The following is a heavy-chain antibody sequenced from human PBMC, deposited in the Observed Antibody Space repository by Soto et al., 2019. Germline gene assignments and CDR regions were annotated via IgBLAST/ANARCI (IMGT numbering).Heavy chain of an antibody. J-gene: IGHJ3*02. CDR2: ISSSGSTI. CDR3: ARDHRNYDILTGYYSAFDI. Sequence: GGSQRLPCAASGFNFSDYYMSWIRQAPGKGLEWVSYISSSGSTIYYADSVKGRFTISRDNAKNSLYLQMNSLRAEDTAVYYCARDHRNYDILTGYYSAFDIWGQGTMVTVS. V-gene: IGHV3-11*01. D-gene: IGHD3-9*01. CDR1: GFNFSDYY.